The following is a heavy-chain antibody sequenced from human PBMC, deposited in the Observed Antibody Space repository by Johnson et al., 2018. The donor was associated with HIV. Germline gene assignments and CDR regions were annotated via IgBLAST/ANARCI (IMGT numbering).Heavy chain of an antibody. Sequence: VQLVESGGGLVQPGRSLRLSCAASGFTFDDYAMHWVRQAPGKGLEWVSGISWNSGSTYYADSVKGRFTISRDNAKNTLYLQMNSLKVEDTAVYYCARDLIVGNAFDIWGQGTMVTVS. D-gene: IGHD1-26*01. CDR2: ISWNSGST. CDR3: ARDLIVGNAFDI. J-gene: IGHJ3*02. V-gene: IGHV3-9*01. CDR1: GFTFDDYA.